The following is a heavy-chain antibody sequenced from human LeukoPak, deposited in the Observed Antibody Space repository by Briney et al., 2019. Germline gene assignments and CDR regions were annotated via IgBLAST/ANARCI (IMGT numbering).Heavy chain of an antibody. D-gene: IGHD6-13*01. J-gene: IGHJ4*02. Sequence: GGSLRLSCAASGFTFSSYAMHWVRQAPGKGLEWVAVISYDGSNKYYADSVKGRFTISRDNSKNTLYLRMNSLRAEDTAVYYCARDSSIAAAGTYQDWGQGTLVTVSS. CDR1: GFTFSSYA. CDR3: ARDSSIAAAGTYQD. CDR2: ISYDGSNK. V-gene: IGHV3-30-3*01.